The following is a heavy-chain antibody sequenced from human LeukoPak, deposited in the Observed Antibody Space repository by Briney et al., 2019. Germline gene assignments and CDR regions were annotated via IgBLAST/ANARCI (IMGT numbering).Heavy chain of an antibody. V-gene: IGHV4-38-2*02. CDR3: ARSTRTNDYYMDV. CDR2: IYHSGRT. D-gene: IGHD3-3*01. J-gene: IGHJ6*03. CDR1: GYSISSGYY. Sequence: SETLSLTCTVSGYSISSGYYWGWIRQPPGKGLEWIGSIYHSGRTFYNPSLKSRVTISVDTSKNQFSLKLTSVTAADTAVYYCARSTRTNDYYMDVWGKGTTVTVSS.